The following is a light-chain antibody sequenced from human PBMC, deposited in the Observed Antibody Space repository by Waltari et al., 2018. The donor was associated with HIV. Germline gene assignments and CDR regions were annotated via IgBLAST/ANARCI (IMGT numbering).Light chain of an antibody. CDR2: EDS. V-gene: IGLV3-21*02. CDR1: NLGSTS. CDR3: QVWDSSSGQGV. J-gene: IGLJ2*01. Sequence: SYVLTQPPPVSVAPGQTARSTCVGYNLGSTSVHWYQQKPGQSPELVVYEDSDRPSGVPERFSGSNSGNTATLTISRVEAEDEADYYCQVWDSSSGQGVFGGGTKLTVL.